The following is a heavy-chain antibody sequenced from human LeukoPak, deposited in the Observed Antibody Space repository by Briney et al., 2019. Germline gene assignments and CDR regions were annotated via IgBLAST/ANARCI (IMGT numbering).Heavy chain of an antibody. J-gene: IGHJ4*02. D-gene: IGHD3-10*01. CDR3: VREVGGSGSY. V-gene: IGHV3-7*01. CDR1: GFTFSTYW. Sequence: GGSLRLSCAASGFTFSTYWMHWVRQAPGKGLEWVANMNQDGGKKSYVDSVKGRFTISRDNAKNSLYLQMNSLRDEDTAVYYCVREVGGSGSYWGQGTLVTVSS. CDR2: MNQDGGKK.